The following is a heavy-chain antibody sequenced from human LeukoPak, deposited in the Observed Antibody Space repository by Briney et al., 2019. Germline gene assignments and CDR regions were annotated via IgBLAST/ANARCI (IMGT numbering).Heavy chain of an antibody. CDR1: GFTFSSYA. V-gene: IGHV3-23*01. D-gene: IGHD3-9*01. CDR3: AKSNYDILTGYYDY. CDR2: ISGSGGST. Sequence: GGSLRLSCAASGFTFSSYAMSWVRQAPGKGLEWVSAISGSGGSTYYADSVKGRFTISRDNPKNTLYLQMNSLRAEDTAVYYCAKSNYDILTGYYDYWGQGTLVTVSS. J-gene: IGHJ4*02.